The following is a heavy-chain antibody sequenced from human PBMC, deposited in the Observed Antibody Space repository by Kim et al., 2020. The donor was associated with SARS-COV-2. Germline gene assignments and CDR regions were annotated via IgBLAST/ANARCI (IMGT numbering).Heavy chain of an antibody. CDR3: TRVGPFLYYYYYMDV. V-gene: IGHV3-49*02. Sequence: ASVKGRFTISRDDSKSIAYLQMNSLKTEDTAVYYCTRVGPFLYYYYYMDVWGKGTTVTVSS. J-gene: IGHJ6*03. D-gene: IGHD3-16*01.